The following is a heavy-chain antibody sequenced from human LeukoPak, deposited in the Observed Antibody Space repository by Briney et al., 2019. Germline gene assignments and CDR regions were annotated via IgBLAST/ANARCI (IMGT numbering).Heavy chain of an antibody. CDR3: AELGITMIGGV. Sequence: QPSETLSLTCTVSGGSISSNSYYWGWIRQSPGKGLEWVSYISSSGSTIYYADSVKGRFTISRDNAKNSLYLQMNSLRAEDTAVYYCAELGITMIGGVWGKGTTVTISS. J-gene: IGHJ6*04. D-gene: IGHD3-10*02. V-gene: IGHV3-48*03. CDR1: GGSISSNSYY. CDR2: ISSSGSTI.